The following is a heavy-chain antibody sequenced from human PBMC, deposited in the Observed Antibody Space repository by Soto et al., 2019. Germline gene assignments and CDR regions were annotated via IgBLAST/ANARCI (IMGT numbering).Heavy chain of an antibody. CDR2: SKHSGST. Sequence: QVQLQQWGAGLLKPSETLSRTCAAYGGSFSGYYWRWIRQPPGKGLELIGESKHSGSTKYNPSLSRRVTRSVHPPKNQFSLQMSSVTAADTAVYYCARVVAPISYDSSGYYSWGQGTLVTVSS. J-gene: IGHJ4*02. D-gene: IGHD3-22*01. V-gene: IGHV4-34*01. CDR3: ARVVAPISYDSSGYYS. CDR1: GGSFSGYY.